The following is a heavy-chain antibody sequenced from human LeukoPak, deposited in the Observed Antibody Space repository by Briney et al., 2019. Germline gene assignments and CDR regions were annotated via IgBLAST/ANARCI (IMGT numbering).Heavy chain of an antibody. J-gene: IGHJ4*02. V-gene: IGHV1-18*01. CDR3: ARMSVVVVAPDY. CDR1: GYTFTNYG. CDR2: ISAYNGNT. D-gene: IGHD2-15*01. Sequence: ASLKVSCKASGYTFTNYGIHWVRQAPGQGLEWMGWISAYNGNTNSAQKLQGRVTMTTDTSTSTAYMELRSLRSDDTAVYYCARMSVVVVAPDYWGQGTLVTVSS.